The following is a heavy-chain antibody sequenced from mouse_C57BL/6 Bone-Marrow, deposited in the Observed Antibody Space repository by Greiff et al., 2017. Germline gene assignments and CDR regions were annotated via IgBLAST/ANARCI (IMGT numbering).Heavy chain of an antibody. J-gene: IGHJ1*03. CDR1: GFTFSDYY. V-gene: IGHV5-12*01. Sequence: DVKLQESGGGLVQPGGSLKLSCAASGFTFSDYYMYWVRQTPEKRLEWVAYISNGGGSTYYPDTVKGRFTISRDNAKNTLYLQMSRLKSEDTAMYYCARGTYYYGSRRYFDVWGTGTTVTVSS. CDR2: ISNGGGST. D-gene: IGHD1-1*01. CDR3: ARGTYYYGSRRYFDV.